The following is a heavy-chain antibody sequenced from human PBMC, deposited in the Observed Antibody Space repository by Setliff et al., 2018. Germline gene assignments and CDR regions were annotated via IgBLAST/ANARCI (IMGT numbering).Heavy chain of an antibody. CDR2: ISADDVST. V-gene: IGHV3-11*06. CDR3: ARGGGGHTVVATFEFDI. CDR1: GFTFTDHY. D-gene: IGHD2-21*01. Sequence: PGGSLRLSCAASGFTFTDHYMSWIRQAPGKGLEWLSYISADDVSTLYADSVKGRFSISRDNAKNSVYLEMNSLRAEDTALYYCARGGGGHTVVATFEFDIWGQGTKVTVSS. J-gene: IGHJ3*02.